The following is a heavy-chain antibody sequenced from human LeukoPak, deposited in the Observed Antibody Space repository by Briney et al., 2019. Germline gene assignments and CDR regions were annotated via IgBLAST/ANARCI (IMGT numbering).Heavy chain of an antibody. Sequence: RPGGSLRLSCAASGFTFSSYVMHWVRQAPGKGLEWVAVISYDGSNKYYADSVKGRFTISRDNSKNTLYLQMNSLRAEDTAVYYCAKPGSHAEYSGYDLDYWGQGTLVTVSS. J-gene: IGHJ4*02. V-gene: IGHV3-30*18. CDR1: GFTFSSYV. CDR2: ISYDGSNK. D-gene: IGHD5-12*01. CDR3: AKPGSHAEYSGYDLDY.